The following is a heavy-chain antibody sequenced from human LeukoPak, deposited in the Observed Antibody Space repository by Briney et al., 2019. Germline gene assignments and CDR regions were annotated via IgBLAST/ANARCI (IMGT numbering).Heavy chain of an antibody. Sequence: GGSLRLSCAASGFTFSSYAMSWVRQAPGKGLEWVSAISGSGARTYYADSVKGRFTISRDNSKNTLYLQMNSLRAEDTAVYYCAKDPNSSGWYSPNWFDPWGQGTLVTVSS. V-gene: IGHV3-23*01. J-gene: IGHJ5*02. CDR1: GFTFSSYA. CDR3: AKDPNSSGWYSPNWFDP. D-gene: IGHD6-19*01. CDR2: ISGSGART.